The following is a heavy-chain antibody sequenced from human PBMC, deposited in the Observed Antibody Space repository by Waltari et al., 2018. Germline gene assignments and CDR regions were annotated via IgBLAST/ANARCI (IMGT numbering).Heavy chain of an antibody. Sequence: QLQLQESGPGLVRPSETLSLTCTVSGGSISSSSYYWGWIRQPPGKGLEGIGSIYYCGSTYYNPSLKSRVTISVETSTNQFSLKLSSGTAADTAVYYWARAEKQQPESFDYWGQGTLVTVSS. V-gene: IGHV4-39*01. D-gene: IGHD6-13*01. CDR2: IYYCGST. CDR1: GGSISSSSYY. J-gene: IGHJ4*02. CDR3: ARAEKQQPESFDY.